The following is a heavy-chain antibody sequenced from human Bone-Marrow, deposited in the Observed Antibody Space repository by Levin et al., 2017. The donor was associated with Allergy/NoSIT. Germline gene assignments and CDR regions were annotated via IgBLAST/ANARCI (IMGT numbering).Heavy chain of an antibody. D-gene: IGHD2-15*01. CDR1: GGSISSGDYY. CDR3: ARERRYCSGGSCLNWFDP. V-gene: IGHV4-30-4*01. CDR2: IYYSGST. J-gene: IGHJ5*02. Sequence: SETLSLTCTVSGGSISSGDYYWSWIRQPPGKGLEWIGYIYYSGSTYYNPSLKSRVTISVDTSKNQFSLKLSSVTAADTAVYYCARERRYCSGGSCLNWFDPWGQGTLVTVSS.